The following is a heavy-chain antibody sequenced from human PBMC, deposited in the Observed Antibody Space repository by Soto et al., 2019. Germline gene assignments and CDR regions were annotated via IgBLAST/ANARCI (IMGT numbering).Heavy chain of an antibody. D-gene: IGHD2-2*01. J-gene: IGHJ3*02. V-gene: IGHV5-51*01. Sequence: PGESLKISRKGSGYSFTSYWIGWVRQMPGKGLDWMGIIYPGDSDTRYSPSFQGQVTISADKSISTAYLQWSSLKASDTAMYYCARLRGDIVVVPAANRAFDIWGQGTMVTVSS. CDR3: ARLRGDIVVVPAANRAFDI. CDR2: IYPGDSDT. CDR1: GYSFTSYW.